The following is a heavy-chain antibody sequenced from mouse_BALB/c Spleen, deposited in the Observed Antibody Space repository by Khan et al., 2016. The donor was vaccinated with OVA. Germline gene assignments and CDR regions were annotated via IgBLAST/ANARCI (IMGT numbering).Heavy chain of an antibody. D-gene: IGHD1-1*01. CDR1: GYTFTSYW. Sequence: QVQLQQSGAELVKAGASVKMSCKASGYTFTSYWMHWVRQRLGQGLEWFAETNPTNGRTYYNEKFKSKATLTVDKSSSTAYMLLSGPTFEDSAVYYSARIKNRVATYLDYWGQGTTLTVSS. CDR3: ARIKNRVATYLDY. CDR2: TNPTNGRT. V-gene: IGHV1S81*02. J-gene: IGHJ2*01.